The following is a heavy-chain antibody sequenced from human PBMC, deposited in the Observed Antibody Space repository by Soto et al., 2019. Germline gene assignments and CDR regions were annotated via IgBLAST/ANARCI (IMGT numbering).Heavy chain of an antibody. J-gene: IGHJ4*02. D-gene: IGHD1-26*01. Sequence: PGESLKVSRKGSGYSCTNYWICWVRQMPGKGLGXVGXXYXXDXVXXXSXXXQGHVTISVDKSISTAYLQWSSLMASETGMFYCVRNSGSYWHYLDSWGQGTLVTVSS. CDR3: VRNSGSYWHYLDS. CDR2: XYXXDXVX. V-gene: IGHV5-51*01. CDR1: GYSCTNYW.